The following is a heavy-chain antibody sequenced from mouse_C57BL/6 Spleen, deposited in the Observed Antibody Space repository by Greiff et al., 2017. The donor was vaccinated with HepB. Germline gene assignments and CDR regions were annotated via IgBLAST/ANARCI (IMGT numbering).Heavy chain of an antibody. J-gene: IGHJ2*01. CDR1: GYTFTSYG. D-gene: IGHD2-5*01. CDR2: IYPRSGNT. Sequence: VQLQQSGAELARPGASVKLSCKASGYTFTSYGISWVKQRTGQGLEWIGEIYPRSGNTYYNEKFKGKATLTADKSSSTAYMELRSLTSEDSAVYFWAREGGIGDSNGGFDYWGQGTTLTVSS. V-gene: IGHV1-81*01. CDR3: AREGGIGDSNGGFDY.